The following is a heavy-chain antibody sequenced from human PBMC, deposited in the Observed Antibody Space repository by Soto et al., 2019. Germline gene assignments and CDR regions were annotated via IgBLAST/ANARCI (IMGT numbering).Heavy chain of an antibody. CDR3: AKVTYYDYIWGSYPFDY. Sequence: GGSLRLSCAASGFTFSSYAMSWVRQAPGKGLEWVSAISGSGGSTYYADSVKGRFTISRDNSKNTLYLQMNSLRAEDTAVYYCAKVTYYDYIWGSYPFDYWVQGALVTVSS. J-gene: IGHJ4*02. D-gene: IGHD3-16*02. CDR1: GFTFSSYA. CDR2: ISGSGGST. V-gene: IGHV3-23*01.